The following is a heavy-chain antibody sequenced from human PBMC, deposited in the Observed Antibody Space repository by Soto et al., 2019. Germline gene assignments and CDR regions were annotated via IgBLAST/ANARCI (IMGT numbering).Heavy chain of an antibody. Sequence: GGSLRRSWAASGFTFSSYSMNWVRQAPGKGLEWVSYISSSSSTIYYADSVKGRFTISRDNAKNSLYLQMNSLRAEDTAVYYCARDPFPYGDLIDYWGQGTLVTVSS. CDR1: GFTFSSYS. CDR2: ISSSSSTI. CDR3: ARDPFPYGDLIDY. D-gene: IGHD4-17*01. V-gene: IGHV3-48*01. J-gene: IGHJ4*02.